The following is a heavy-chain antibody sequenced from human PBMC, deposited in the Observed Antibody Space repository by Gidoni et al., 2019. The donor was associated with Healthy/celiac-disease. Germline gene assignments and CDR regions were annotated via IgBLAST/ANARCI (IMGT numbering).Heavy chain of an antibody. CDR1: GFPFSSYE. CDR2: ISSSGSTI. V-gene: IGHV3-48*03. D-gene: IGHD6-19*01. Sequence: EVQLVASGGGLVQPGGSLRLSCAASGFPFSSYEMNWVRQAPGKGLGWVSYISSSGSTIYYADSVKGRFTISRDNAKNSLYLQMNSLRAEDTAVYYCASPEAVATSYWGQGTLVTVSS. J-gene: IGHJ4*02. CDR3: ASPEAVATSY.